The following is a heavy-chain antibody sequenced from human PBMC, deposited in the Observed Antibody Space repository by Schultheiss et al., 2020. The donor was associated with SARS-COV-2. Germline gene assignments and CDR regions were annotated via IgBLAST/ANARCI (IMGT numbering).Heavy chain of an antibody. CDR1: GGSISSSSYY. J-gene: IGHJ4*02. V-gene: IGHV4-39*07. Sequence: SETLSLTCTVSGGSISSSSYYWSWIRQPPGKGLEWIGEINHSGSTNYNPSLKSRVTMSVDTSKNQFSLKLSSVTAADTAVYYCARSGRRYGENDYWGQGTLVTVSS. CDR2: INHSGST. D-gene: IGHD4-17*01. CDR3: ARSGRRYGENDY.